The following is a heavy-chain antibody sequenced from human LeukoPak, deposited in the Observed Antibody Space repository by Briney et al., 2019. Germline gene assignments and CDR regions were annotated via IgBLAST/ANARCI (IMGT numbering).Heavy chain of an antibody. J-gene: IGHJ4*02. D-gene: IGHD1-1*01. CDR2: IYTGDST. CDR1: GFTVSSKE. CDR3: ARWKYPSNFDY. Sequence: GGSLRLSHSPSGFTVSSKEMRWVGPGPGKGLEWVSLIYTGDSTYYAASVKGRFTISRDNSKNTLFLQMDSLRAEDTAVYYCARWKYPSNFDYWGQGTLVTVSS. V-gene: IGHV3-53*01.